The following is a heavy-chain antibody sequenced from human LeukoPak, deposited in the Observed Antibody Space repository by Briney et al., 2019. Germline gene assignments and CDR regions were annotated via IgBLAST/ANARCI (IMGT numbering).Heavy chain of an antibody. CDR1: GGSITNYY. J-gene: IGHJ4*01. D-gene: IGHD5-12*01. CDR3: VRETSLAGFACGLGFNY. CDR2: IFYTGSDNS. V-gene: IGHV4-59*01. Sequence: SETLSLTCTVSGGSITNYYWTWIRQPPGKGLEWIGYIFYTGSDNSNYNPSLKSRVTISVDTSKNQFSLKLRSVTAADTATYYCVRETSLAGFACGLGFNYWGQGILVSASS.